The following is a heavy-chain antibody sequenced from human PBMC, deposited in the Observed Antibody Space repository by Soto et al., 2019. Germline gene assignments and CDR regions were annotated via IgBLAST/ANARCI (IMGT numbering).Heavy chain of an antibody. V-gene: IGHV3-23*03. CDR2: ILADYNT. Sequence: EVQLLESGGGLVQPGGSLTLSCAASGFTFSDYTRSWVRQAPGKVLECISVILADYNTYYTGSVRGRFTISRDNSKNTLYLEMNSLRAEDTAVYYCARRTNGYFGYWGQGALVTVSS. J-gene: IGHJ4*02. CDR3: ARRTNGYFGY. CDR1: GFTFSDYT. D-gene: IGHD2-8*01.